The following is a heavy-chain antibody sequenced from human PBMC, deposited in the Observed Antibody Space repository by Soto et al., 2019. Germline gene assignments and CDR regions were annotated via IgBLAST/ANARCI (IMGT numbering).Heavy chain of an antibody. J-gene: IGHJ5*02. CDR2: ISAYNGNT. D-gene: IGHD6-19*01. V-gene: IGHV1-18*01. CDR3: ARSLGIAVAGTNWFYP. CDR1: GYTFTSYG. Sequence: ASVKVSCKASGYTFTSYGISWVRQAPGQGLGWMGWISAYNGNTNYAQKLQGRVTMTTDTSTSTAYMELRSLRSDDTAVYYCARSLGIAVAGTNWFYPWGQGTLVTVSS.